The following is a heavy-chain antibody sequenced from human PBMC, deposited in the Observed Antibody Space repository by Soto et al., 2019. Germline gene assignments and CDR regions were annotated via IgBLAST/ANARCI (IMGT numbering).Heavy chain of an antibody. CDR1: GFTFSHSA. J-gene: IGHJ4*02. CDR3: AAESYKVSNRTKGRMD. Sequence: QMQLVQSGPEVKKPGTSVKVSCKASGFTFSHSAMQWVRQARGQSLEWLGWVVVGSANTNYAQKSQDRVTISRAMSSNTVPMDSRSLRSEYTAAYYCAAESYKVSNRTKGRMDWGQGTLISASS. CDR2: VVVGSANT. V-gene: IGHV1-58*02. D-gene: IGHD3-16*02.